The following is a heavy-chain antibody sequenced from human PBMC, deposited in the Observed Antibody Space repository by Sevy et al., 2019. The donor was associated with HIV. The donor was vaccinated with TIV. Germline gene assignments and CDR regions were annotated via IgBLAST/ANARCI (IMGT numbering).Heavy chain of an antibody. Sequence: GSLRLSCAASGFTFSSYGMHWVRQAPGKGLEWVAVISYDGSNKYYADSVKGRFTISRDNSKNTLYLQMNSLRAEDTAVYYCAKAGQSWDYFDYWGQGTLVTVSS. CDR1: GFTFSSYG. J-gene: IGHJ4*02. D-gene: IGHD6-13*01. V-gene: IGHV3-30*18. CDR2: ISYDGSNK. CDR3: AKAGQSWDYFDY.